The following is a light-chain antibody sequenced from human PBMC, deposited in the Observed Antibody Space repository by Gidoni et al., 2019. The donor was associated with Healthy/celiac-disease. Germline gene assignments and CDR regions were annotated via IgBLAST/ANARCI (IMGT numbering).Light chain of an antibody. CDR1: QSVSSY. CDR2: DAS. J-gene: IGKJ2*01. V-gene: IGKV3-11*01. CDR3: QQRASWPYT. Sequence: IVLTQSPATLSFSPGERATLSCRASQSVSSYLAWYQQKLGQAPRLLIYDASNRATGIPARFSGSGSGTDFTLTISSLEPEDFAIYYCQQRASWPYTFXXXTKLEIK.